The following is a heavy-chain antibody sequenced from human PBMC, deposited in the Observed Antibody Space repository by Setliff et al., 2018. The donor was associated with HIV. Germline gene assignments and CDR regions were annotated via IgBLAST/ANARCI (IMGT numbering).Heavy chain of an antibody. D-gene: IGHD6-13*01. Sequence: SETLSLTCAVYGASFSGYYWSWVRQPPGKGLEWIGSIHYTGSTYDNPSLKSRLTKSIDTSKNQFSMKLTSVTAADTAVYYCARRWAADGTFDYWGQGTQVTV. CDR1: GASFSGYY. CDR3: ARRWAADGTFDY. V-gene: IGHV4-34*01. J-gene: IGHJ4*02. CDR2: IHYTGST.